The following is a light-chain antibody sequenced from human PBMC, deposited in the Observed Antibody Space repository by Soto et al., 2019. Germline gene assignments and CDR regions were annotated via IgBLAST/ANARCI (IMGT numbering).Light chain of an antibody. Sequence: QSALTQPASVSGSPGQSITISCTGTSSDVGSYNLVSWYQQHPGKAPKVMIYEVSKRPSGVSNRFSGSKSGNTASLTISGLQAEDEADYYCCSYAGSSFVVFGGGTKVTVL. V-gene: IGLV2-23*02. J-gene: IGLJ2*01. CDR1: SSDVGSYNL. CDR3: CSYAGSSFVV. CDR2: EVS.